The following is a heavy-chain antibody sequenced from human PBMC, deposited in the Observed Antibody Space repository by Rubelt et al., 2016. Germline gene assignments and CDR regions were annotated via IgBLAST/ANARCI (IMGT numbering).Heavy chain of an antibody. Sequence: PGRSLRLSCAAPGFTLSSYAMHWVRQAPGKGLEWVPVVSYDGSNKYYADPVKGRFTISRDNSKNTLFLQMNSLGAADTALYYRGRVRGSSYYFYGMDVWGQGTTVTVSS. V-gene: IGHV3-30*04. CDR3: GRVRGSSYYFYGMDV. CDR1: GFTLSSYA. D-gene: IGHD6-6*01. J-gene: IGHJ6*02. CDR2: VSYDGSNK.